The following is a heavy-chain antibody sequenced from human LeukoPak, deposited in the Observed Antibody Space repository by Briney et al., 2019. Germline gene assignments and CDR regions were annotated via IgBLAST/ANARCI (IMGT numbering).Heavy chain of an antibody. J-gene: IGHJ4*02. D-gene: IGHD6-6*01. CDR2: IRHDEANS. CDR1: GFNLNSYS. CDR3: AKEYTPSSPLGELDS. V-gene: IGHV3-30*02. Sequence: GGSLRLSCAVSGFNLNSYSMHWVRQAPGKGLEWVAVIRHDEANSFYADSVQGRFTISRDTSKKLLYLQMNSLRVEDTAVYYCAKEYTPSSPLGELDSWGQGTLVTVSS.